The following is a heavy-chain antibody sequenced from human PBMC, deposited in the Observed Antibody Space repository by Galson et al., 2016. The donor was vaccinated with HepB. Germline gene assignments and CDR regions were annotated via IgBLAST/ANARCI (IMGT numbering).Heavy chain of an antibody. CDR1: GDSVSNNFAA. CDR2: TYYRSQWNY. J-gene: IGHJ6*02. V-gene: IGHV6-1*01. Sequence: CAISGDSVSNNFAAWVWIRQSPSRGLEWLGGTYYRSQWNYDYAVSVQSRLFITPDTSKNQFSLQLTSVTPEDTAVYYCARAIWLGRGMDVWGQGTTVTVSS. CDR3: ARAIWLGRGMDV. D-gene: IGHD3-10*01.